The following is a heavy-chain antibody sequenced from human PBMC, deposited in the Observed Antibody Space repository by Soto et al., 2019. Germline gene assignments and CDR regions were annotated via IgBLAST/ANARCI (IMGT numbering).Heavy chain of an antibody. Sequence: VQLVESGGGLVQPGGSLRLSCVVSGFTFRNYWMGWVRQAPGKGLEWVANIKEDGSSKYYVDSVNGRFTISRDNAENSLYLQMNSLGVEDTAVYYCARHGSYVFDFWGQGTLVTVSS. V-gene: IGHV3-7*01. CDR1: GFTFRNYW. J-gene: IGHJ4*02. CDR3: ARHGSYVFDF. D-gene: IGHD3-10*01. CDR2: IKEDGSSK.